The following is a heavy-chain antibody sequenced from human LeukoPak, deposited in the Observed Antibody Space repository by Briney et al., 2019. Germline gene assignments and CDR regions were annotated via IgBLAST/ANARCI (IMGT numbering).Heavy chain of an antibody. CDR2: INPIFGTA. V-gene: IGHV1-69*01. CDR1: GGTFSSYA. Sequence: SVKVSCKASGGTFSSYAISWVRQAPGQGLEWMGGINPIFGTANYAQKFQGRVTITADESTSTAYMELSSLRSEDTAVYYCARCIGSTSCSTDYWGQGTLVTVSS. D-gene: IGHD2-2*02. J-gene: IGHJ4*02. CDR3: ARCIGSTSCSTDY.